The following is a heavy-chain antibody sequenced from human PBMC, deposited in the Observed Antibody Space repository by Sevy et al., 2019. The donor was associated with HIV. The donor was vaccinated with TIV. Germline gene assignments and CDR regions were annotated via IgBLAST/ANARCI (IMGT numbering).Heavy chain of an antibody. CDR3: AKTRAPFGVLIEWYDFDI. Sequence: GESLKISCAASGFTFSNYAIHWVRQAPGKGLQWVALISSRGTYKYYADSMKGRLSISRDDSKNTLFLQMNSLRAQDTALYYCAKTRAPFGVLIEWYDFDIWGQGTMVTVSS. CDR2: ISSRGTYK. CDR1: GFTFSNYA. J-gene: IGHJ3*02. D-gene: IGHD3-16*01. V-gene: IGHV3-30-3*02.